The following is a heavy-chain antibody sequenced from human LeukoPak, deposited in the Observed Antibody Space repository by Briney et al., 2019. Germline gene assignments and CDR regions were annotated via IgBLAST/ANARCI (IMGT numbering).Heavy chain of an antibody. J-gene: IGHJ4*02. CDR2: IYYSGST. CDR1: GGSISSSSYY. V-gene: IGHV4-39*01. CDR3: ASDSGYDYYCDY. Sequence: PSETLSLTCTVSGGSISSSSYYWGCIRPPPGKGLEWFGSIYYSGSTYYNPSLRSRVTISVDTSKSQSSLKLSSVTAADTAVYYCASDSGYDYYCDYWGQGTLVTASS. D-gene: IGHD5-12*01.